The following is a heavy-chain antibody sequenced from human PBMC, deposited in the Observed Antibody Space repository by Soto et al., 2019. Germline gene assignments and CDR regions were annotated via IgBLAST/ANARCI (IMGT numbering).Heavy chain of an antibody. J-gene: IGHJ4*02. CDR1: GGSISSSY. V-gene: IGHV4-59*01. Sequence: SETLSLTCTVSGGSISSSYWSWIRQPPGKGLEWIGYIYYSGSTNYNPSLKSRVTISVDTSKNQFSLKLSSVTAADTAVYYCARSEYYDFWSGPNTCWSQGTLVTVSS. CDR3: ARSEYYDFWSGPNTC. CDR2: IYYSGST. D-gene: IGHD3-3*01.